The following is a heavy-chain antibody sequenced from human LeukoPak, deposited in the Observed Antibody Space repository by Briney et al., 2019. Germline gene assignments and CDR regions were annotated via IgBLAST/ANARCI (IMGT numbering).Heavy chain of an antibody. Sequence: PGGSLRLSCAASGFTFSSYAMSWVRQAPGKGLEWVSAISGSGGSTYYADSVKGRFTISRDNSKNTLYLQMNSLRAEDTAVYYCAKVVVGATLGYYMDVWGEGTTVTVSS. D-gene: IGHD1-26*01. CDR1: GFTFSSYA. CDR2: ISGSGGST. V-gene: IGHV3-23*01. J-gene: IGHJ6*03. CDR3: AKVVVGATLGYYMDV.